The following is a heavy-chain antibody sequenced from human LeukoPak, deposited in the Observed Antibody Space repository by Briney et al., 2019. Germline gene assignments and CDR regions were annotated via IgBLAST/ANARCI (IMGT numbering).Heavy chain of an antibody. CDR1: GFSLDTRGVG. J-gene: IGHJ4*02. CDR2: IYWDDDK. D-gene: IGHD5-12*01. Sequence: SGPTLVKPTQTLTLTCSFSGFSLDTRGVGVGWIRQPPGKALEWLALIYWDDDKRYSPSLKNRLTITRDTSKNHVVLTMTNMDPVXXXXYYXAHSPXXVXGSLHYWGQGTLVTVSS. V-gene: IGHV2-5*02. CDR3: AHSPXXVXGSLHY.